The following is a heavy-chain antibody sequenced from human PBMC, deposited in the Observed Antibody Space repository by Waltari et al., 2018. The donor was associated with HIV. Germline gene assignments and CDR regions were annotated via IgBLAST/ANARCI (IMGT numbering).Heavy chain of an antibody. J-gene: IGHJ5*02. V-gene: IGHV4-61*02. Sequence: QVQLQESGPALVKPSQTLSLTXTXXGXPXSSGSYYCSWTXQXAGXRPELTGRIYTREVTNCNPSLKHXGTXSVXTSXNXXSLXLXXXTAAXXAXXXXXXAYYDFWGGTGSXGNWFDPWGQGTLVTVSS. D-gene: IGHD3-3*01. CDR2: IYTREVT. CDR1: GXPXSSGSYY. CDR3: XXAYYDFWGGTGSXGNWFDP.